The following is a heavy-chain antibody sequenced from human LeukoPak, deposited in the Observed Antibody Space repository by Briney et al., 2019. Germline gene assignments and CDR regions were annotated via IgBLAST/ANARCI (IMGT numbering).Heavy chain of an antibody. Sequence: SQTLSLTCAISGDSVSSNSAAWNWIRQSPSRGLEWLGRTYYRSKWYNDYAISVKSRITINPDTSKNHFSLQLNSVTPEDTAVYYCARVRVVRAVTTYYYYYMDVWGKGTTVTVSS. J-gene: IGHJ6*03. D-gene: IGHD4-17*01. CDR3: ARVRVVRAVTTYYYYYMDV. CDR2: TYYRSKWYN. CDR1: GDSVSSNSAA. V-gene: IGHV6-1*01.